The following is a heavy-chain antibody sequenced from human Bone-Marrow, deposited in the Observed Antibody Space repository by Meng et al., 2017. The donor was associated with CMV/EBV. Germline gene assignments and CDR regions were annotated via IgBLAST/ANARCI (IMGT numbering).Heavy chain of an antibody. D-gene: IGHD3-3*01. V-gene: IGHV1-8*01. CDR1: GYTFTSYD. J-gene: IGHJ6*02. Sequence: ASVKVSCKASGYTFTSYDINWVRQATGQGLEGMGWMNPNSGNTGYAEKFQGRVTMTRNTSISIAYMELSSLRSEDTGVYYCARGARREYVFWRGTGGMDVWGQGTTVTVSS. CDR3: ARGARREYVFWRGTGGMDV. CDR2: MNPNSGNT.